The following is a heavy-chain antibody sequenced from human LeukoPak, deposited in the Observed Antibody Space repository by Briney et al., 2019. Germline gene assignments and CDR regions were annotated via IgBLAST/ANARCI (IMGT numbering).Heavy chain of an antibody. Sequence: SETLSLTCTVSGGSISSYYWSWIRQPPGKGLEWIGYIYYSGSTNYNPSLKSRVTISVDTSKNQFSLKLSSVTAADTAVYYCARGQPVGAFDIWGQGTMVTDSS. V-gene: IGHV4-59*01. CDR1: GGSISSYY. D-gene: IGHD2-2*01. J-gene: IGHJ3*02. CDR2: IYYSGST. CDR3: ARGQPVGAFDI.